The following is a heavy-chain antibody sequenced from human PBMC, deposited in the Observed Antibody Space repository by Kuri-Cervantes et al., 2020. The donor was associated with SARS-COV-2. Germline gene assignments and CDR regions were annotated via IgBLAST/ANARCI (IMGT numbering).Heavy chain of an antibody. CDR3: ARPPEEGAVTTWGNDY. CDR1: GGTFSSYA. CDR2: IIPIFGTA. V-gene: IGHV1-69*13. D-gene: IGHD4-17*01. J-gene: IGHJ4*02. Sequence: SVKVSCKASGGTFSSYAISWVRQAPGQGLEWMGGIIPIFGTANYAQKFQGRVTITANESTSTAYMELSSLRSEDTAVYYCARPPEEGAVTTWGNDYWGQGTLVTVSS.